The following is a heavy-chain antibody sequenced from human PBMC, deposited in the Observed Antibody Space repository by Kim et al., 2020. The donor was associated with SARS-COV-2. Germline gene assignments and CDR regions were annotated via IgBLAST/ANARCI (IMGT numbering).Heavy chain of an antibody. J-gene: IGHJ6*02. CDR2: ISSNGGST. Sequence: GGSLRLSCSASGFTFSSYAMHWVRQAPGKGLEYVSAISSNGGSTYYADSVKGRFTISRDNSKNTLYLQMSSLRAEDTAVYYCVKGGRLVPAADYGMDVWGQGTTVTVSS. D-gene: IGHD2-2*01. CDR3: VKGGRLVPAADYGMDV. V-gene: IGHV3-64D*06. CDR1: GFTFSSYA.